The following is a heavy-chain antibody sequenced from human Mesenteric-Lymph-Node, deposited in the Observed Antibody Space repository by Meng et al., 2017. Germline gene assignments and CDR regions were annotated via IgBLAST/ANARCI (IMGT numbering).Heavy chain of an antibody. D-gene: IGHD4-17*01. V-gene: IGHV1-18*01. CDR1: GYTFTSYG. Sequence: QVQLVQSGAEVKKPGASVKVACKASGYTFTSYGISWVRQAAGQGLEWMGWISAYNGNTNYAQKLKGGVTMTTDISTSTAYMELRSLRSDDTAVYYCARATVTTWVDYWGQGTLVTVSS. CDR3: ARATVTTWVDY. J-gene: IGHJ4*02. CDR2: ISAYNGNT.